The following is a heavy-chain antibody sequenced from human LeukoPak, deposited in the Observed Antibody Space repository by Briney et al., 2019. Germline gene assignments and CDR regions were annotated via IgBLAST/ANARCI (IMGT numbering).Heavy chain of an antibody. V-gene: IGHV1-69*13. D-gene: IGHD3-3*01. CDR2: IIPIFGTA. CDR3: ARVPLGRFLLHYYGMDV. Sequence: SVKVSCKASGGTFSSYAISWVRQAPGQGLEWMGGIIPIFGTANYAQKFQGRVTIAADESTSTAYMELSSLRSEDTAVYYCARVPLGRFLLHYYGMDVWGQGTTVTVSS. J-gene: IGHJ6*02. CDR1: GGTFSSYA.